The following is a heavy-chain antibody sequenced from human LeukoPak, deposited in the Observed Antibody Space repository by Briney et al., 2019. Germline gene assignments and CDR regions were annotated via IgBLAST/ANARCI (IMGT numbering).Heavy chain of an antibody. D-gene: IGHD2-2*01. CDR1: GYTFTSYG. V-gene: IGHV1-18*01. J-gene: IGHJ5*02. Sequence: ASVKVSFMASGYTFTSYGISWVRQAPGQGLEWMGWISAYNGNTNYAQKLQGRVTMTTDTSTSTAYMELRSLRSDDTAVYYCAREPLGYCSSTSCSHIGELGFDPWGQGTLVTVSS. CDR2: ISAYNGNT. CDR3: AREPLGYCSSTSCSHIGELGFDP.